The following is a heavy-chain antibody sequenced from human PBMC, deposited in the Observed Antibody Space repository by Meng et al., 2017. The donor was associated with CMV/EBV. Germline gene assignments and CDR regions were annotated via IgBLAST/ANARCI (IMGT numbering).Heavy chain of an antibody. Sequence: LSLTCTVSGGSISSYYMSWIRQAPGKGLEWVSYITSSGRTKYYADSVKGRFTISRDNAKNSLYLQMNSLRAEDTALYYCARDLPSDPSLDPIGLDYWGQGTLVTVSS. D-gene: IGHD1-1*01. CDR3: ARDLPSDPSLDPIGLDY. CDR2: ITSSGRTK. J-gene: IGHJ4*02. CDR1: GGSISSYY. V-gene: IGHV3-11*01.